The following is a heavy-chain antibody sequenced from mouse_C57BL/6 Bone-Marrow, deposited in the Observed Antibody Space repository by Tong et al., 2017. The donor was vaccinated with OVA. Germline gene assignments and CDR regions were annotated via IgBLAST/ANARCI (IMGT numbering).Heavy chain of an antibody. V-gene: IGHV5-2*01. Sequence: VQLQESGGGLVQPGESLKLSCESNEYEFPSHDMSWVRKTPEKRLELVAAINSDGGSTYYPDTMERRFIISRDNTKKTMDLQMSSLRSEDTALYYCASPYYSNYEGAYWGQGTLVTVSA. D-gene: IGHD2-5*01. CDR3: ASPYYSNYEGAY. CDR1: EYEFPSHD. CDR2: INSDGGST. J-gene: IGHJ3*01.